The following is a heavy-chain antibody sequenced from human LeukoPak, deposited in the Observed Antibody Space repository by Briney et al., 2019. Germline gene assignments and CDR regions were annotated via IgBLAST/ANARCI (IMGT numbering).Heavy chain of an antibody. CDR1: GGAFSGYY. CDR3: ASDVSGYDAFDI. D-gene: IGHD6-13*01. CDR2: INHSGST. V-gene: IGHV4-34*01. J-gene: IGHJ3*02. Sequence: SETLSLTCAVYGGAFSGYYWSWIRQPPGKGLEWIGEINHSGSTNYNPSLKSRVTISVDTSKNQFSLKLSSVTAADTAVYYCASDVSGYDAFDIWGQGTMVTVSS.